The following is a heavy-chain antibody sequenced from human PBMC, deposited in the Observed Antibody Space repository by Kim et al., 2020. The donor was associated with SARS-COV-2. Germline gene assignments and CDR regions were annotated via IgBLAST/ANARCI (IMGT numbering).Heavy chain of an antibody. CDR2: ISYDGSNK. D-gene: IGHD2-15*01. V-gene: IGHV3-30*18. Sequence: GGSLRLSCAASGFTFSSYGMHWVRQAPGKGLEWVAVISYDGSNKYYADSVKGRFTISRDNSKNTLYLQMNSLRAEDTAVYYCAKEFVGYCSGGSCYPFYWGQGTLVTVSS. J-gene: IGHJ4*02. CDR3: AKEFVGYCSGGSCYPFY. CDR1: GFTFSSYG.